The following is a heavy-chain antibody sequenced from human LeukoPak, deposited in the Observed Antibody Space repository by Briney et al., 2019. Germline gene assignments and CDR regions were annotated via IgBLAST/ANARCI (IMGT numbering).Heavy chain of an antibody. CDR3: TTSLGLAGYCSSTSCYPFDY. V-gene: IGHV3-15*01. CDR2: IKSKTDGGTT. CDR1: GFTFSNAW. D-gene: IGHD2-2*01. J-gene: IGHJ4*02. Sequence: GGSLRLSCAASGFTFSNAWMSWVRQAPGKGLEWVGRIKSKTDGGTTDYAAPVKGRFTISRDDSKTTLYLQMNSLKTEDTAVYYCTTSLGLAGYCSSTSCYPFDYWGQGTLVTVSS.